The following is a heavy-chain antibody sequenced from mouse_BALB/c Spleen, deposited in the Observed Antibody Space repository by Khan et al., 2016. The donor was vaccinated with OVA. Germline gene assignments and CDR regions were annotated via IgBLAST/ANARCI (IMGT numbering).Heavy chain of an antibody. Sequence: QIPLVQSGPELKKPGETVKISCKASGYTFTNYGMNWVKQAPGKCLKWMGWINTYTGEPTYADDFKGRFAFSLDTSASTAYLQIDNLKNEDTATYCCARPPYFSYVLDSWGQGTSVTVSS. J-gene: IGHJ4*01. V-gene: IGHV9-3-1*01. D-gene: IGHD2-10*01. CDR1: GYTFTNYG. CDR2: INTYTGEP. CDR3: ARPPYFSYVLDS.